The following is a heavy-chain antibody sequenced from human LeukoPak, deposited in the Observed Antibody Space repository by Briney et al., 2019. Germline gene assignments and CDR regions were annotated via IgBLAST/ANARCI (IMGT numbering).Heavy chain of an antibody. V-gene: IGHV3-74*01. CDR2: INTDGSST. CDR1: GFTFSSYW. J-gene: IGHJ1*01. D-gene: IGHD4-23*01. CDR3: YGGNAEH. Sequence: GESLRLSCAASGFTFSSYWMHWVRQAPGKGLMWVSGINTDGSSTIYADSVKGRFTISRDNAKNTLYLQMNSLRGEDTAVYHCYGGNAEHWGQGTLVTVSS.